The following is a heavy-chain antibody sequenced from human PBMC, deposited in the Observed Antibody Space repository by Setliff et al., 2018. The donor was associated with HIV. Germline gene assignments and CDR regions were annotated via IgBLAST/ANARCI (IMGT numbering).Heavy chain of an antibody. J-gene: IGHJ1*01. CDR3: ATDGGLWFGRHSYLQN. Sequence: PSETLSLTCAVSGGSFNRNDWWSWVRQPPGKGLEWIGEINHSGSTNYNPSLKRRVTISIDTSKNQFSLKVNSVTAADTAVYYCATDGGLWFGRHSYLQNWGQGTLVTVSS. V-gene: IGHV4-4*02. D-gene: IGHD3-10*01. CDR2: INHSGST. CDR1: GGSFNRNDW.